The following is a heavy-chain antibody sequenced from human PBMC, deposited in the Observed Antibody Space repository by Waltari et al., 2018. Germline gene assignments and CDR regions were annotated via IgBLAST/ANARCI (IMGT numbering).Heavy chain of an antibody. V-gene: IGHV3-73*01. J-gene: IGHJ4*02. CDR3: IRPFEMGID. D-gene: IGHD7-27*01. Sequence: EVQLVESGGALVQPGGSLQRSCAASGLVPSHYAIHWVRQAPGKGLEWVGRIRSRFKDDETAYAESAQGRFTISRDDSKNTAYLEMNSLKTDDTAVYYCIRPFEMGIDWGQGTQVTVSS. CDR1: GLVPSHYA. CDR2: IRSRFKDDET.